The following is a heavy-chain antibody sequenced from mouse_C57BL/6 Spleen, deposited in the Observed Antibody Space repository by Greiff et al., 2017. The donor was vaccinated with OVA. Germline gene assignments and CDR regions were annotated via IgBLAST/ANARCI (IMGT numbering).Heavy chain of an antibody. CDR1: GYTFTDSY. CDR2: INPNNGGT. D-gene: IGHD2-1*01. CDR3: ARYYYGNSLDY. Sequence: VQLQQSGPELVKPGASVQISCKASGYTFTDSYMNWVKQSHGKSLEWIGDINPNNGGTSYNQKFKGKATLTVDKSSSTAYMELRSLTSEDSAVYYCARYYYGNSLDYWGQGTTLTVSS. J-gene: IGHJ2*01. V-gene: IGHV1-26*01.